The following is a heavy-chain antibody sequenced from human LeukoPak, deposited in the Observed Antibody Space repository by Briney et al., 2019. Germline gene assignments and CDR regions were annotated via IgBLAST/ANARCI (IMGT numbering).Heavy chain of an antibody. J-gene: IGHJ4*02. CDR3: ARGGSGWYPVGY. D-gene: IGHD6-19*01. Sequence: GGSLRLSCAASGFTFSSYSMNWVRQAPGKGLEWVSSISSSSSYIYYADSVKGRFTISRDNAKNSLYLQMNSLRAEDTAVYYCARGGSGWYPVGYWGQGTPVTVSS. CDR1: GFTFSSYS. CDR2: ISSSSSYI. V-gene: IGHV3-21*01.